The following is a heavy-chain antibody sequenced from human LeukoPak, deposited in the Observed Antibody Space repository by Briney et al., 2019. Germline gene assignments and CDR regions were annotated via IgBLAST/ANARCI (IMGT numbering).Heavy chain of an antibody. Sequence: SGTLSLICAVSGGSISSGGYYWNWIRQHPGKDLEWIGYIYYSGSTYYHPSLKSRVTISVDTSENQFSLRLSSVAAADTAVYYCARYLARNAFDIWGQGTMVTVSS. J-gene: IGHJ3*02. CDR3: ARYLARNAFDI. CDR2: IYYSGST. CDR1: GGSISSGGYY. V-gene: IGHV4-31*11.